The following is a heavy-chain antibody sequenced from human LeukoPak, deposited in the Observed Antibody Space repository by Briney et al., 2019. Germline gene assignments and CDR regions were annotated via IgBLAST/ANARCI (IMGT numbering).Heavy chain of an antibody. D-gene: IGHD1-26*01. CDR2: IIPIFGTA. V-gene: IGHV1-69*13. CDR1: GYTFTSYY. J-gene: IGHJ5*02. Sequence: GASVKVSCKASGYTFTSYYMHWVRQAPGQGLEWMGGIIPIFGTANYAQKFQGRVTITADESTSTAYMELSSLRSEDTAVYYCARGGVPNNWFDPWGQGTLVTVSS. CDR3: ARGGVPNNWFDP.